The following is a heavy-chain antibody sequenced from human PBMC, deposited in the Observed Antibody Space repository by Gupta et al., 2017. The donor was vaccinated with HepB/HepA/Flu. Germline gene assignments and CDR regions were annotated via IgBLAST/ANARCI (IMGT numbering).Heavy chain of an antibody. V-gene: IGHV4-39*01. CDR2: IYYSGST. J-gene: IGHJ5*02. CDR1: GGSISRSSYY. CDR3: ARRRSIVGATTPNWFDP. Sequence: QLQLQESGPGLVKPSETLSLTCTVSGGSISRSSYYWGWIRQPPGKGLEWIGSIYYSGSTYYNPSLKSRVTISVDTSKNQFSLKLSSVTAADTAVYYCARRRSIVGATTPNWFDPWGQGTLVTVSS. D-gene: IGHD1-26*01.